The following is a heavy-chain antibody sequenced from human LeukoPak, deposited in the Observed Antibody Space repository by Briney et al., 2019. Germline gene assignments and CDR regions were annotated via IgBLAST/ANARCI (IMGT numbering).Heavy chain of an antibody. CDR1: GFTFSNYG. J-gene: IGHJ4*02. CDR3: ARDLTQLALFDY. D-gene: IGHD6-13*01. V-gene: IGHV3-33*01. CDR2: IWYDGSNK. Sequence: PGGSLRLSCAASGFTFSNYGMHWVRQAPGKGLEWRAVIWYDGSNKYYADSVKGRFTLSRDNSKNTLFLQMNSLRPEDTAVYFCARDLTQLALFDYWGQGTLVTVSS.